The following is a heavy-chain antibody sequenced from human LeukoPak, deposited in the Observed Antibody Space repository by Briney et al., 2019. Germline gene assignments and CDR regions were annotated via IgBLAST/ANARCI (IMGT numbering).Heavy chain of an antibody. J-gene: IGHJ4*02. D-gene: IGHD2-21*02. V-gene: IGHV3-21*04. CDR2: ISSSSSYI. Sequence: GGSLRLSCAASGFTFSSYSMNWVRQAPGKVLEWVSSISSSSSYIYYADSVKGRFTISRDNAKNSLYLQMNSLRAEDTAVYYCARVTASALTIYFDYWGQGTLVTVSS. CDR3: ARVTASALTIYFDY. CDR1: GFTFSSYS.